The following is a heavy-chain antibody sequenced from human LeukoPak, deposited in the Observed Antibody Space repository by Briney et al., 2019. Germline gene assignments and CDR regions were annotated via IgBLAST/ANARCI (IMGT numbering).Heavy chain of an antibody. CDR2: INHSGST. D-gene: IGHD6-13*01. V-gene: IGHV4-34*01. J-gene: IGHJ6*03. Sequence: SETLSLTCAVYGGSFSGYYWSWIRQPPGKGLEWIGEINHSGSTNYNPSLKSRVTISVDTSKNQFSLKLSSVTAADTAVYYCARRSGPKLYRRIAAAGTWEGQSSYMDVWGKGTTVTVSS. CDR3: ARRSGPKLYRRIAAAGTWEGQSSYMDV. CDR1: GGSFSGYY.